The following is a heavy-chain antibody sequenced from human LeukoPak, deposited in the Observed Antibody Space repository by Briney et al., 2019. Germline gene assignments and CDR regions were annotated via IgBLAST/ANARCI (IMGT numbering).Heavy chain of an antibody. CDR1: GDSISSSSYY. CDR3: ARISADGSGYYYVDY. D-gene: IGHD3-22*01. Sequence: PSETLSLTCTVSGDSISSSSYYWGWIRQPPGMGLDWLGSIYYDGSTYCNPSLKSRVTISVDTSKNQFSLKLSSVTAADTAVYYCARISADGSGYYYVDYWGQGTLVTVSS. CDR2: IYYDGST. J-gene: IGHJ4*02. V-gene: IGHV4-39*01.